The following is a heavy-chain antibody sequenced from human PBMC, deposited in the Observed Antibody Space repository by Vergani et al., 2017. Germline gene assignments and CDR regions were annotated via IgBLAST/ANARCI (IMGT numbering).Heavy chain of an antibody. J-gene: IGHJ4*02. CDR1: GGSFSGYY. CDR2: INHSGST. D-gene: IGHD5-18*01. Sequence: QVQLQQWGAGLLKPSETLSLTCAVYGGSFSGYYWSWIRQPPGKGLEWIGEINHSGSTYYNPSLKSRVTISVDTSKNQFSLKLSSVTAADTAVYYCARQPYGAMVFGSFPYYFDYWGQGTLVTVSS. CDR3: ARQPYGAMVFGSFPYYFDY. V-gene: IGHV4-34*01.